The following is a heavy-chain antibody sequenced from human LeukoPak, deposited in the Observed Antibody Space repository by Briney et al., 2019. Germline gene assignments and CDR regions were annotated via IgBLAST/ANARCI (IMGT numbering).Heavy chain of an antibody. CDR2: INTRGST. V-gene: IGHV4-4*07. CDR3: AREVGDPRWLEP. Sequence: SETLSLTCTVSGGSISSYYWTWLRQSAGKGLEWLGRINTRGSTNYNTSLRSRVTMSVNTSKNQFSLNLTSVTAADTAVYSSAREVGDPRWLEPWGQGTLCTVSS. J-gene: IGHJ5*02. CDR1: GGSISSYY.